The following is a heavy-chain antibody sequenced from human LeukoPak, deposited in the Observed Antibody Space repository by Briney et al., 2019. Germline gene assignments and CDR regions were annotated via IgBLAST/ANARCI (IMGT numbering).Heavy chain of an antibody. CDR3: ARGRVSSSTWYSTYYYYFYMDV. CDR1: GYTFTSYY. Sequence: GASVKVSCKASGYTFTSYYMHWVRQAPGQGLEWMGIINPSGGSTSYAQKFQGRVTMTRDTSISTAYMELSRLSSATAADTAVYFCARGRVSSSTWYSTYYYYFYMDVWGKGTTVTVSS. J-gene: IGHJ6*03. CDR2: INPSGGST. D-gene: IGHD6-13*01. V-gene: IGHV1-46*01.